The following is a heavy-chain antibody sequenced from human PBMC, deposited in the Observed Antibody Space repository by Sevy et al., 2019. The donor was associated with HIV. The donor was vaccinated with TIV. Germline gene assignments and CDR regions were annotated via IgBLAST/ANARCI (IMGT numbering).Heavy chain of an antibody. J-gene: IGHJ4*02. D-gene: IGHD3-22*01. CDR1: GFTFSNYD. Sequence: GGSLRLSCAASGFTFSNYDMNWVRQAPGKGLEWVSYISSGSSYIYYADSLKGRVTISRDNANNSLFLQLNSLRAEDTAVYYCVRALDYYDTGGLYYWGQGALVTVSS. CDR2: ISSGSSYI. V-gene: IGHV3-21*01. CDR3: VRALDYYDTGGLYY.